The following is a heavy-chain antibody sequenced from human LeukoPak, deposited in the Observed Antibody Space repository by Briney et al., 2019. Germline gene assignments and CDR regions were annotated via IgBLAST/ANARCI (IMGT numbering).Heavy chain of an antibody. Sequence: SETLSLTCTVSGGSISSYYWSWIRQPAGKGLEWIGRIYTSGSTNYNPSLKSRVTMTVDTSKNQFSLKLSSVTAADTAVYYCARDRYYHDAFDIWGQGTMVTVSS. D-gene: IGHD3-10*01. CDR2: IYTSGST. V-gene: IGHV4-4*07. CDR3: ARDRYYHDAFDI. J-gene: IGHJ3*02. CDR1: GGSISSYY.